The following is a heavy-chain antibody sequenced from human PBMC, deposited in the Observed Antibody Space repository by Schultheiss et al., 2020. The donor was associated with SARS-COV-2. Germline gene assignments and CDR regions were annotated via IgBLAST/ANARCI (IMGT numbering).Heavy chain of an antibody. CDR1: GYSFTSYW. Sequence: GGSLRLSCKGSGYSFTSYWISWVRQMPGKGLEWMGIIYPGDSDTRYSPSFQGQVTISADKSISTAYLQWSSLKASDTAMYYCARDRGGVVVPAERFDPWGQGTLVTVSS. D-gene: IGHD2-2*01. CDR3: ARDRGGVVVPAERFDP. V-gene: IGHV5-51*01. CDR2: IYPGDSDT. J-gene: IGHJ5*02.